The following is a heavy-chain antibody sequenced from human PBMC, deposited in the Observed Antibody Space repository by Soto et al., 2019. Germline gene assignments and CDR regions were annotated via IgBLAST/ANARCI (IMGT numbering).Heavy chain of an antibody. J-gene: IGHJ6*02. CDR1: GGSISSSRYY. CDR3: ARLSRSGYIGMDV. D-gene: IGHD3-3*01. CDR2: IYYSGST. V-gene: IGHV4-39*01. Sequence: SETLSLTCTVSGGSISSSRYYWGWIRQPTGKGLECIGSIYYSGSTYYNPSLKSRVTIAVDTSKNQFSLKLSSVTAADTAVYYCARLSRSGYIGMDVWGQGTTVTVSS.